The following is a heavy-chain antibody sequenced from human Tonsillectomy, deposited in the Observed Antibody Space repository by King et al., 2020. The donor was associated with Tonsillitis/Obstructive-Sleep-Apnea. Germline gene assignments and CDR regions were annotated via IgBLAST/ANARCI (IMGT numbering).Heavy chain of an antibody. V-gene: IGHV3-9*01. CDR3: AKGLYYDFWCGALDY. CDR1: GFTFDDYA. Sequence: VQLVESGGGLVQPGRSLRLSCAASGFTFDDYAMHWVRQAPGKGLEWVSGIRSNSGPYADSVKGRFTISRDNAKNSLYLQMNSLRAEDTALYYCAKGLYYDFWCGALDYWGQGTLVTVSS. D-gene: IGHD3-3*01. CDR2: IRSNSG. J-gene: IGHJ4*02.